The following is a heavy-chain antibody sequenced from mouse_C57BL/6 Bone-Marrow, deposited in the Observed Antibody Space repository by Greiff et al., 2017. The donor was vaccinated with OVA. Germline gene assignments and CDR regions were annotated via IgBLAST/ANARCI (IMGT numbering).Heavy chain of an antibody. CDR3: TTGGSSGWYFDV. CDR1: GFNIKDDY. CDR2: IDPENGDT. D-gene: IGHD1-1*01. Sequence: EVQLKESGAELVRPGASVKLSCTASGFNIKDDYMHWVKQRPEQGLEWIGWIDPENGDTEYASKFQGKATITADTSSNTAYLQLSSLTSEDTAVYYCTTGGSSGWYFDVWGTGTTVTVSS. V-gene: IGHV14-4*01. J-gene: IGHJ1*03.